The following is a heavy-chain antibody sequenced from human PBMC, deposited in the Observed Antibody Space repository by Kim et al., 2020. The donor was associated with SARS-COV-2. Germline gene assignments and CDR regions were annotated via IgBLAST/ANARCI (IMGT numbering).Heavy chain of an antibody. CDR1: GYTFTSYG. Sequence: ASVKVSCKASGYTFTSYGISWVRQAPGQGLEWMGWISAYNGNTNYAQKLQGRVTMTTDTSTSTAYMELRSLRSDDTAVHYCARDKPLPYDILTGYAFDIWGQGTMVTVSS. J-gene: IGHJ3*02. CDR3: ARDKPLPYDILTGYAFDI. D-gene: IGHD3-9*01. CDR2: ISAYNGNT. V-gene: IGHV1-18*01.